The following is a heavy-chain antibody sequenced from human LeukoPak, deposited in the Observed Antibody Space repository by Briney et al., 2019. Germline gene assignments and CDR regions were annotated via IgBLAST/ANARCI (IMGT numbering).Heavy chain of an antibody. D-gene: IGHD3-3*01. CDR3: ARLTSYYDFWSGEFDS. CDR2: IYHSGST. V-gene: IGHV4-38-2*01. CDR1: GYSISSGYY. Sequence: SETLSLTCAVSGYSISSGYYWGWIRQPPGKGLEWIGSIYHSGSTYYNPSLKSRVTISVDTSKNQFSLKLSSVTAADTAVYYCARLTSYYDFWSGEFDSWGQGTLVTVSS. J-gene: IGHJ5*01.